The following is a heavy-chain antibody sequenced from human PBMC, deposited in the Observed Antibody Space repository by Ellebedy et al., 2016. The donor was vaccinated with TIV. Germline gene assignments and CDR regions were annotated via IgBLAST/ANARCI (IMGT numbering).Heavy chain of an antibody. D-gene: IGHD4-17*01. CDR1: GGSFSGYY. J-gene: IGHJ4*02. CDR3: ARKPKWDYGDYGYYFDS. Sequence: SETLSLXXAVYGGSFSGYYWSWVRQPPGKGLEWIGEINHSRSTNYNLFLKSRVTISVDTSKNQFSLRLSSVTAADTAMYYCARKPKWDYGDYGYYFDSWGQGTLVTVST. CDR2: INHSRST. V-gene: IGHV4-34*01.